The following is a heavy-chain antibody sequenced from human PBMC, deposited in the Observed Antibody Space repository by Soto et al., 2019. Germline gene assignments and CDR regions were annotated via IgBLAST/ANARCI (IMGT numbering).Heavy chain of an antibody. CDR1: GYNFHTYW. Sequence: PGESLKISCKGSGYNFHTYWFAWVRQMPGKGLEWMGFIYPHDSDTRYSPSFRGQVTISADKSINTAYLQWTSLKASDTAIYFCARPTDYHYGMQVWGQGTTVTVSS. CDR2: IYPHDSDT. D-gene: IGHD4-17*01. V-gene: IGHV5-51*01. J-gene: IGHJ6*02. CDR3: ARPTDYHYGMQV.